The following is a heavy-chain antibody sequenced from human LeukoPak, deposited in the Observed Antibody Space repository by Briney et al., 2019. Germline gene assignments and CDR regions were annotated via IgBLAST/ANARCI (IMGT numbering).Heavy chain of an antibody. CDR3: ARGPTWDLFDY. CDR1: GFTFSSYG. J-gene: IGHJ4*02. V-gene: IGHV3-33*01. CDR2: IWYDGSKK. D-gene: IGHD1-26*01. Sequence: PGGSLRLSCVASGFTFSSYGMHWVRQAPGKGLEWVAVIWYDGSKKYYADSVKGRFTISRDNSKNTLYLQMNSLRAEDTAVYYCARGPTWDLFDYWGQGTLVTVSS.